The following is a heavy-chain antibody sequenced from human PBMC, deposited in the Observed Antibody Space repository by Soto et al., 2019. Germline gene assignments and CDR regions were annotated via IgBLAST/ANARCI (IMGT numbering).Heavy chain of an antibody. D-gene: IGHD3-3*01. V-gene: IGHV3-64D*06. CDR1: GFTFSSYA. CDR2: ISSNGGST. J-gene: IGHJ6*02. CDR3: AKDVLRFLEWLAFYGMDV. Sequence: PGGSLRLSCSASGFTFSSYAMHWVRQAPGKGLEYVSGISSNGGSTHYADSVKGRFTISRDNPKNTLYLQMSSLRAEDTAVYYCAKDVLRFLEWLAFYGMDVWGQGTTVTVSS.